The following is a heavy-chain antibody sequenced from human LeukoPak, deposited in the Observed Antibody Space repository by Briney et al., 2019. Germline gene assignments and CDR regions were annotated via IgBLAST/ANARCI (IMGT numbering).Heavy chain of an antibody. J-gene: IGHJ2*01. CDR3: ARDQGNWESYWYFDL. D-gene: IGHD7-27*01. CDR2: IKRDGSEK. Sequence: GGSLRLSCAASGFTFSSYWMSWVRQAPGKGLEWVANIKRDGSEKYYVASVKGRFTISRDNAQNSLYLQMNSLRAEDTAVYYCARDQGNWESYWYFDLWGRGTLVTVSS. CDR1: GFTFSSYW. V-gene: IGHV3-7*03.